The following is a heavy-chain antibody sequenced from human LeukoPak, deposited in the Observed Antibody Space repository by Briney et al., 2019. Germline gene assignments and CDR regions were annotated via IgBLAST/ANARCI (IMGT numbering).Heavy chain of an antibody. D-gene: IGHD3-9*01. Sequence: GGSLRLSCAASGFTVSSNYMSWVRQAPGKGLEWVSVIYSGGSTYYADSVKGRFTISRDNSKNTLYLQMNSLRAEDTAVYYCARAPPKGLRYTGWFDPWGQGTLVTVSS. CDR1: GFTVSSNY. V-gene: IGHV3-53*01. CDR3: ARAPPKGLRYTGWFDP. J-gene: IGHJ5*02. CDR2: IYSGGST.